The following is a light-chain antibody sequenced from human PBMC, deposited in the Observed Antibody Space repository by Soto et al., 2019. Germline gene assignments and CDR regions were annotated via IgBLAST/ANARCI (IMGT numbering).Light chain of an antibody. Sequence: QSVLTQPPSVSGPPGQRVTISGTRSTSNIGAGYDVHWYRLLRGTDPKLLIYGNTNRPSGVPHRFSGSKSGTSASLAITGLHGEYEADYYCHSYDRSLSVWGVFGGGTKLTVL. CDR2: GNT. CDR3: HSYDRSLSVWGV. J-gene: IGLJ2*01. CDR1: TSNIGAGYD. V-gene: IGLV1-40*01.